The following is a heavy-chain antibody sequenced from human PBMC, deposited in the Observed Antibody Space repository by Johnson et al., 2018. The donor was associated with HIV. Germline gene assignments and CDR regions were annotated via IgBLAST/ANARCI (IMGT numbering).Heavy chain of an antibody. CDR2: ISYDGSNK. J-gene: IGHJ3*02. V-gene: IGHV3-30-3*01. Sequence: VQLVESGGGVVQPGRSLRLSCAASGFTFSSYALHWVRQAPGKGLEWVAVISYDGSNKYYADSVKGRFTISRDNSKNTLYLQINSLRAEDTAVYYCARAYNFWSGENDAFDIWGQGTMVTVSS. D-gene: IGHD3-3*01. CDR3: ARAYNFWSGENDAFDI. CDR1: GFTFSSYA.